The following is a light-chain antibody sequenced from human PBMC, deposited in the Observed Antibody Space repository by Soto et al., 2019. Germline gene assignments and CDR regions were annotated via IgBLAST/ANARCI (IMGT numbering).Light chain of an antibody. Sequence: QSVLTQPPSASGTPGQRVTISSSGSSSNIGSNTVNWYQQLPGTAPKLLIYSNNQRPSGVPDRFSGSKSGTSASLAISGLQSEDEADYYCAGWDDSLNGRGVFGGGTKLTVL. CDR1: SSNIGSNT. CDR3: AGWDDSLNGRGV. J-gene: IGLJ3*02. V-gene: IGLV1-44*01. CDR2: SNN.